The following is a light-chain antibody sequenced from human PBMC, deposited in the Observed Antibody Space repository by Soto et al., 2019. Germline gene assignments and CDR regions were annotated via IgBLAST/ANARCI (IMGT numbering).Light chain of an antibody. CDR1: SSDVGGYDY. CDR3: SSYTSSYTLI. Sequence: SALTQFASVSGSPGQSITISCTGTSSDVGGYDYVSWYQQHPGKAPKLMIYDVTNRPSGVSNRFSGSKSGNTASLTISGLQAEDEADYYCSSYTSSYTLIFGGGTKVTVL. CDR2: DVT. J-gene: IGLJ2*01. V-gene: IGLV2-14*03.